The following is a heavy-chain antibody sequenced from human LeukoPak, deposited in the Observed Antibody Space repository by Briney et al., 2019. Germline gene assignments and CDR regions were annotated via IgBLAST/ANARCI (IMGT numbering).Heavy chain of an antibody. J-gene: IGHJ6*04. CDR1: GYTFTSYG. CDR3: ARDRGVRYFDWLSPAYGMDV. V-gene: IGHV1-18*04. Sequence: ASVKVSCKASGYTFTSYGISWVRQAPGQGLEWMGWISAYNGNTNYAQKLQGRVTMTTDTSTSTAYMELRSLRSDDTAVYYCARDRGVRYFDWLSPAYGMDVWGKGTTVIVSS. CDR2: ISAYNGNT. D-gene: IGHD3-9*01.